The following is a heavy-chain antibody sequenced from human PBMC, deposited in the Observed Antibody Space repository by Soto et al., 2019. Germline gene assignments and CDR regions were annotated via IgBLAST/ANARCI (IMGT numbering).Heavy chain of an antibody. Sequence: ASVKVSCKASGYTFSDYYMHWVRQAPGQGLEWMGWINPNSGGTNYAQKFQGRVTMTRDTSISTAYMELSRLRSDDTAVYYCARERKYYDYVWGSLGPWGQGTLVTVSS. V-gene: IGHV1-2*02. D-gene: IGHD3-16*01. CDR2: INPNSGGT. CDR1: GYTFSDYY. CDR3: ARERKYYDYVWGSLGP. J-gene: IGHJ4*02.